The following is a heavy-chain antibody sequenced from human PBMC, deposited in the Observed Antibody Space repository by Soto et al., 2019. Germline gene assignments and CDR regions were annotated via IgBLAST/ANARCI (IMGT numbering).Heavy chain of an antibody. CDR1: GFTFSSES. Sequence: EVQLVESGGGLVQPGGSLRLSCVASGFTFSSESMNWVRQAPGEGPEWISYISATSGSIHYADSVKGRFTISRDNAKTSLYQQMNSLRDEDTAVHYCARDRLSLIDCWGQGTQVTVSS. CDR3: ARDRLSLIDC. D-gene: IGHD2-15*01. CDR2: ISATSGSI. J-gene: IGHJ4*02. V-gene: IGHV3-48*02.